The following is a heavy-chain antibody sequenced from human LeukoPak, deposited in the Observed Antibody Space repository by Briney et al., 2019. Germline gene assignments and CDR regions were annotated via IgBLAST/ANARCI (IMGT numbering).Heavy chain of an antibody. Sequence: SETLSLTCTVSGASISSYYWSWIRQPPGKGLEWIGYIYYSGSTNYNPSLKSRVTISVDTSKNQFSLKLSSVTAEDTAVYYCAKGHYYNILTSYYVRRGLDYWGQGTLVTVSS. J-gene: IGHJ4*02. CDR2: IYYSGST. CDR3: AKGHYYNILTSYYVRRGLDY. V-gene: IGHV4-59*01. D-gene: IGHD3-9*01. CDR1: GASISSYY.